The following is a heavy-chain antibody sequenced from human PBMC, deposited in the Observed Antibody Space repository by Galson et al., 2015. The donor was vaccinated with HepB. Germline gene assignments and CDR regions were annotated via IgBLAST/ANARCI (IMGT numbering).Heavy chain of an antibody. J-gene: IGHJ4*02. Sequence: SLRLSCPASGFTLSSYGMHWVRQAPGKGLEWVAVIWYDGSNKYYADSVKGRFTISRDNSKNTLYLQMNSLRAEDTAVYYCARDGLGYDFWSGYYLDYWGQGTLVTVSS. V-gene: IGHV3-33*01. CDR3: ARDGLGYDFWSGYYLDY. CDR2: IWYDGSNK. D-gene: IGHD3-3*01. CDR1: GFTLSSYG.